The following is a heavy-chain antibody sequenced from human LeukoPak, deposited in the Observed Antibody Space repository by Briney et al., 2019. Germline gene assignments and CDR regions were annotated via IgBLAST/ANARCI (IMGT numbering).Heavy chain of an antibody. CDR3: VPVAVAGTGVSI. CDR2: INHSGST. V-gene: IGHV4-34*01. D-gene: IGHD6-19*01. J-gene: IGHJ3*02. CDR1: GGSFSVYY. Sequence: SETLSLTCAVYGGSFSVYYWSWIRQPPGKGLEWIGEINHSGSTNYSPSLKSRVTISVDTSKNQFSLKLSSVTAADTAVYYCVPVAVAGTGVSIWGQGTMVTVSS.